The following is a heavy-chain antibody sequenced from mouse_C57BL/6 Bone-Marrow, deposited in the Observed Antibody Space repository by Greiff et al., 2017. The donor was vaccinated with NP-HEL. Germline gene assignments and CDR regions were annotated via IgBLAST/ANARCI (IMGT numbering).Heavy chain of an antibody. CDR2: ILPGSGST. Sequence: VQLQQSGAELMKPGASVKLSCKATGYTFTGYWIEWVKQRPGHGLEWIGEILPGSGSTNSNEKFKGKATFTADTSSNTAYMQLSSLTTEDSAIYYCARWFPFAYWGQGTLVTVSA. J-gene: IGHJ3*01. CDR3: ARWFPFAY. CDR1: GYTFTGYW. V-gene: IGHV1-9*01. D-gene: IGHD2-2*01.